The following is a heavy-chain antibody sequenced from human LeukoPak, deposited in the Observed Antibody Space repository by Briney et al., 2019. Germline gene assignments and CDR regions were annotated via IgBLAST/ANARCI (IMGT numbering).Heavy chain of an antibody. V-gene: IGHV3-53*01. D-gene: IGHD4/OR15-4a*01. CDR1: GFTVSSDS. Sequence: EGSLRLSCTVSGFTVSSDSMSWVRQAPGKGLEWVSFTISRDNSKNTLYLQMNSLRAEDTAVYYCAKRAGAYSHPYDYWGQGTLVTVSS. J-gene: IGHJ4*02. CDR3: AKRAGAYSHPYDY.